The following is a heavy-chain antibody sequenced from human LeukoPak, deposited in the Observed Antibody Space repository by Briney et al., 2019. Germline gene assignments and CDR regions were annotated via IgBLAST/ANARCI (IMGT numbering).Heavy chain of an antibody. Sequence: PSETLSLTCTVSGGSISSYYWSWIRQPAGKGVEWIGRIDASGKTNYKPSLKSRVTMSVDTSKNQFSLKLSSLTAADTAVYYCARVSSSWYQDWYFDLWGRGTLVTVSS. CDR1: GGSISSYY. D-gene: IGHD6-13*01. V-gene: IGHV4-4*07. CDR2: IDASGKT. J-gene: IGHJ2*01. CDR3: ARVSSSWYQDWYFDL.